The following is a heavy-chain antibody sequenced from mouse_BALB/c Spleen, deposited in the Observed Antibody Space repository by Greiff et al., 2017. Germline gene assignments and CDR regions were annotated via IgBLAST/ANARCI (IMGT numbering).Heavy chain of an antibody. Sequence: DVHLVESGGGLVQPGGSRKLSCAASGFTFSSFGMHWVRQAPEKGLEWVAYISSGSSTIYYADTVKGRFTISRDNPKNTLFLQMTSLRSEDTAMYYCARFSSRGAMDYWGQGTSVTVSS. CDR2: ISSGSSTI. J-gene: IGHJ4*01. V-gene: IGHV5-17*02. CDR3: ARFSSRGAMDY. CDR1: GFTFSSFG. D-gene: IGHD1-1*01.